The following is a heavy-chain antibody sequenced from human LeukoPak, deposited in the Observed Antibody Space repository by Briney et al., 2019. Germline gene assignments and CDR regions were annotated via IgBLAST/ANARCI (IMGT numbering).Heavy chain of an antibody. V-gene: IGHV4-34*01. CDR1: GGSFCGYY. J-gene: IGHJ4*02. CDR3: ARGCPNTVDYYSLDY. D-gene: IGHD3-10*01. CDR2: VNHRGST. Sequence: PGALSLTSAICGGSFCGYYWSWIRQPPRKGLEWIGEVNHRGSTSYNPSLKSRVTVSLDTSKNQISLKLSSVTAADTAMYYCARGCPNTVDYYSLDYWGQGNLVTVSS.